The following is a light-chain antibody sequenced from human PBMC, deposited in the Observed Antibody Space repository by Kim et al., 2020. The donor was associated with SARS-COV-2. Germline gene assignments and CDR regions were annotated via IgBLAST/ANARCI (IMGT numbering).Light chain of an antibody. V-gene: IGKV1-16*01. CDR2: GAS. Sequence: DIQMTQSPSSLSASVGDRVTITCRASQSIAKDLAWYQQKPGKAPKSLMYGASSLQSGALSRFSGSGSGTEFTLTITSLQPEDFAAYFCQKYNSYPLTFGEGTKVDIK. J-gene: IGKJ4*01. CDR3: QKYNSYPLT. CDR1: QSIAKD.